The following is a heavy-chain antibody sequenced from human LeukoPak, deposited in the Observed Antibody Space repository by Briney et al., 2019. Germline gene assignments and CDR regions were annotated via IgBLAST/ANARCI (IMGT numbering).Heavy chain of an antibody. D-gene: IGHD2-2*01. V-gene: IGHV4-34*01. Sequence: PSETLSLTCAVSGGSFSGYYWSWIRQPPGKGLEWIGEINHSGSTNYNPSLKSRVTISVDTSKNQFSLKLSSVTAADAAVYYCARGGDIVVVPAIWGQGTLGTVSS. CDR2: INHSGST. CDR3: ARGGDIVVVPAI. CDR1: GGSFSGYY. J-gene: IGHJ4*02.